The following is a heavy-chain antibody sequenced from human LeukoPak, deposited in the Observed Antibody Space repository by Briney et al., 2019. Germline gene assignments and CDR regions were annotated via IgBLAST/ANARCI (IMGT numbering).Heavy chain of an antibody. CDR2: IIPIFGTA. J-gene: IGHJ4*02. V-gene: IGHV1-69*13. D-gene: IGHD5-24*01. CDR3: AISPGMTTIYY. CDR1: GYSFTSYY. Sequence: GASVKVSCKASGYSFTSYYMHWVRQAPGQGLEWMGGIIPIFGTANYAQKFQGRVTITADESTSTAYMELSSLRSEDTAVYYCAISPGMTTIYYWGQGTLVTVSS.